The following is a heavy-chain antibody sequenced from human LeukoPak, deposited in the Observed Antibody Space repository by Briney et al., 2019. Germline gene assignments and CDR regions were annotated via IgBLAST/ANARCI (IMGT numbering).Heavy chain of an antibody. CDR3: ARVDPVRVGDAFDI. CDR1: GFTFSSYG. J-gene: IGHJ3*02. Sequence: PGGSLRLSCAASGFTFSSYGMNWVRQAPGKGLEWVSYISSSSSTIYYADSVKGRFTISRDNAKNSLYLQMNSLRAEDMAVYYCARVDPVRVGDAFDIWGQGTTVTVSS. V-gene: IGHV3-48*01. CDR2: ISSSSSTI. D-gene: IGHD2/OR15-2a*01.